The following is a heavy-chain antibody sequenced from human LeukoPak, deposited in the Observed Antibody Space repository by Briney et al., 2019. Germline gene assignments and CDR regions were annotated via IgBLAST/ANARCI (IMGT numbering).Heavy chain of an antibody. CDR2: IYPGDSDT. V-gene: IGHV5-51*01. CDR1: GYSFTSYW. CDR3: ARQRSNIVATYFDY. D-gene: IGHD5-12*01. Sequence: GESLKISCKGSGYSFTSYWIGWVRQMPGKSLEWMVIIYPGDSDTRYSPSFQGQVTISADKSISTAYLQWSSLKASDTAMYYCARQRSNIVATYFDYWGQGTLVTVSS. J-gene: IGHJ4*02.